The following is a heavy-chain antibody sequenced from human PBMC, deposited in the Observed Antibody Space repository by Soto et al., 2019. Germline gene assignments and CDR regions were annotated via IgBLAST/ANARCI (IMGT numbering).Heavy chain of an antibody. CDR2: IYYSGST. J-gene: IGHJ4*02. V-gene: IGHV4-30-4*01. Sequence: QVQPQESGPGLVKPSQTLSLTCTVSGGSIRSGDYYWSWIRQPPGKGLEWIGYIYYSGSTYYNPYLKSRVTISVDTSKNEVSLKLSSVTAADTAVYYCARIGRGSTSVGLSDDYWGQGTLVTVSS. D-gene: IGHD2-2*01. CDR1: GGSIRSGDYY. CDR3: ARIGRGSTSVGLSDDY.